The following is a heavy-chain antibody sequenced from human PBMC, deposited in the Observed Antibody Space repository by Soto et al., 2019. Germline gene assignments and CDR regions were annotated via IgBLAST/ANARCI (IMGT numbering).Heavy chain of an antibody. D-gene: IGHD2-8*02. J-gene: IGHJ4*02. Sequence: TGGSLRLSCAASGFTFSSYAMSWVRQAPGKGLEWVSAISGSGGSTYYADSVKGRFTISRDNSKNTLYLQMNSLRAEDTAVYYCAKDLVSREDYFDYWGQGTLVTVSS. CDR2: ISGSGGST. CDR1: GFTFSSYA. CDR3: AKDLVSREDYFDY. V-gene: IGHV3-23*01.